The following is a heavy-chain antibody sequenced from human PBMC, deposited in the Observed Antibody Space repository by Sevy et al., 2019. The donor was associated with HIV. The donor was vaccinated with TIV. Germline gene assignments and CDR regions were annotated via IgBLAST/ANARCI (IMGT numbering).Heavy chain of an antibody. CDR3: AKDFTGYNGMDV. Sequence: GGSLRLSCVVSGFTFTTSGMHWVRQAPGKGLEWVAVISYHGRDKLYADSVKGRFTISRDNSDNILYIHMNSLRSEDTAVYYCAKDFTGYNGMDVWGQGTMVTVSS. D-gene: IGHD3-9*01. V-gene: IGHV3-30*18. CDR1: GFTFTTSG. CDR2: ISYHGRDK. J-gene: IGHJ6*02.